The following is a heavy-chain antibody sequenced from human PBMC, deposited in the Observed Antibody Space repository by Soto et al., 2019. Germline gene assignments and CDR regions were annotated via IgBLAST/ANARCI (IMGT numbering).Heavy chain of an antibody. Sequence: ASVKVSCKASGYTFTSYAMHWVRQAPGQRLEWMGWINAGNGNAKYSQKFQGRVTITRDTSASTAYMELSSLRSEDTAVYYCATSRSYYYDSSGYDAPFDYWGQGTLVTVSS. CDR1: GYTFTSYA. D-gene: IGHD3-22*01. V-gene: IGHV1-3*01. CDR2: INAGNGNA. CDR3: ATSRSYYYDSSGYDAPFDY. J-gene: IGHJ4*02.